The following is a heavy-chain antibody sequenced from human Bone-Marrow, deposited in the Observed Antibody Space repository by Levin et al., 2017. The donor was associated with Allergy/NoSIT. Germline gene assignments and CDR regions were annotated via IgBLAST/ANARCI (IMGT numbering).Heavy chain of an antibody. D-gene: IGHD3-3*01. CDR1: GGSISSSSYY. V-gene: IGHV4-39*07. J-gene: IGHJ6*02. CDR2: IYYSGST. Sequence: SETLSLTCTVSGGSISSSSYYWGWIRQPPGKGLEWIGSIYYSGSTYYNPSLKSRVTISVDTSKNQFSLKLSSVTAADTAVYYCARDSYYDFWSGNYYYGMDVWGQGTTVTVSS. CDR3: ARDSYYDFWSGNYYYGMDV.